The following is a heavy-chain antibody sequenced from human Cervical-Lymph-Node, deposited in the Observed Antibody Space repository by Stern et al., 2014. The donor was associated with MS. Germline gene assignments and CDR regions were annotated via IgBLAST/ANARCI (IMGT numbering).Heavy chain of an antibody. CDR1: GGSISSGGYY. J-gene: IGHJ4*02. D-gene: IGHD2-2*01. CDR3: ARVAVVVVPAVDY. V-gene: IGHV4-31*03. Sequence: VQLVESGPGLVKPSQTLSLTCTVSGGSISSGGYYWSWLRQHPGKGLEGIGYIYYSGSTYYNPSLKSRVTISVDTSKNQFSLKLSSVTAADTAVYYCARVAVVVVPAVDYWGQGTLVTVSS. CDR2: IYYSGST.